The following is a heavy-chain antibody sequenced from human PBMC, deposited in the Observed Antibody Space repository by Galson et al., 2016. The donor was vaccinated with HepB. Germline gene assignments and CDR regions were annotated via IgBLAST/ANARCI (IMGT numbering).Heavy chain of an antibody. CDR1: RFSFNSFTFSSYG. CDR3: VREGRSGAFDI. Sequence: SLRLSCAASRFSFNSFTFSSYGMNWVCQAPGKGLEWVSSISSSSSYISYPDSVKGRFTISRDNAKNSLYLQMNILRAEDTAVYYCVREGRSGAFDIWGHGTMVTVS. D-gene: IGHD1-26*01. J-gene: IGHJ3*02. CDR2: ISSSSSYI. V-gene: IGHV3-21*06.